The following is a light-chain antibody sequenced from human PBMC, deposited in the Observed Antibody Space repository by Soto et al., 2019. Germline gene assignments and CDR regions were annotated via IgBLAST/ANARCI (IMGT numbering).Light chain of an antibody. Sequence: IVMPQSTASLSVSPVERVTRSCRAGQGVTTNFAWYQQKPGQSPRLLIYAVSTRATGVPARFSGTGSETDFTLTISGLQSEDSAVYFCQQYNDWPFSFGQGTRLEIK. CDR1: QGVTTN. CDR3: QQYNDWPFS. V-gene: IGKV3-15*01. CDR2: AVS. J-gene: IGKJ5*01.